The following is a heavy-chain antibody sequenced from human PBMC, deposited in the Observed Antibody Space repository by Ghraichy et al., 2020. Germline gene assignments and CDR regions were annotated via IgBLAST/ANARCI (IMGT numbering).Heavy chain of an antibody. CDR2: ISAYNGNT. J-gene: IGHJ5*02. D-gene: IGHD2-15*01. V-gene: IGHV1-18*01. Sequence: ASVKVSCKASGYTFTSYGISWVRQAPGQGLEWMGWISAYNGNTNYAQKLQGRVTMTTDTSTSTAYMELRSLRSDDTAVYYCARVLGYCSGGSCYVASWFDPWGQGTLVTVSS. CDR3: ARVLGYCSGGSCYVASWFDP. CDR1: GYTFTSYG.